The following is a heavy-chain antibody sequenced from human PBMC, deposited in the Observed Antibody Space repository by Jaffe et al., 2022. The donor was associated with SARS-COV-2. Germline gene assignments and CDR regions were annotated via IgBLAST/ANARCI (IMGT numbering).Heavy chain of an antibody. CDR1: GGSISSSSYY. Sequence: QLQLQESGPGLVRPSETLSLTCTVSGGSISSSSYYWGWIRQPPGQGLEWIGSIYYSGSTRGSTYYNPSLKSRVTISVDTSKNQFSLKLSSVTAADTAVYYCAQRALTYSSGWGHWYFDLWGRGTLVTVSS. J-gene: IGHJ2*01. CDR3: AQRALTYSSGWGHWYFDL. D-gene: IGHD6-19*01. V-gene: IGHV4-39*01. CDR2: IYYSGSTRGST.